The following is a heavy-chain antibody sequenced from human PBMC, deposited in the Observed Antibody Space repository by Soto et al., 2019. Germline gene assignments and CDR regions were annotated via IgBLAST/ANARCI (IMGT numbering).Heavy chain of an antibody. CDR3: ARDQDRYDILTGSPRYFDY. CDR2: IKQDGSEK. CDR1: GFTFSSYW. V-gene: IGHV3-7*01. Sequence: PGGSLRLSCAASGFTFSSYWMSWFRQAPGKGLEWVANIKQDGSEKYYVDSVKGRFTISRDNAKNSLYLQMNSLRAEDTAVYYCARDQDRYDILTGSPRYFDYWGQGTLVTVSS. D-gene: IGHD3-9*01. J-gene: IGHJ4*02.